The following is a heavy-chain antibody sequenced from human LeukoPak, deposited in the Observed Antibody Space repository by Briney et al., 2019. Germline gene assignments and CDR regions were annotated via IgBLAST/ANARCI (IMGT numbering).Heavy chain of an antibody. CDR1: GGSISSYY. D-gene: IGHD1-26*01. V-gene: IGHV4-59*12. J-gene: IGHJ6*01. Sequence: SEPLSLPGPASGGSISSYYWSWIRQPPGKGLEWIGYIFFSGSTNYNPSLKSRVTVSVCTSKNQFSLNLSSVTAADTPGDHGPRDPYGSASAPTPRFMD. CDR3: PRDPYGSASAPTPRFMD. CDR2: IFFSGST.